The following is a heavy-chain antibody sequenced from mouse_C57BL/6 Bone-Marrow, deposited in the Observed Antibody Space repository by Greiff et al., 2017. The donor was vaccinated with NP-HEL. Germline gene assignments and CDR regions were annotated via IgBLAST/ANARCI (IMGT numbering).Heavy chain of an antibody. V-gene: IGHV1-36*01. CDR3: AREAYYSTSGGFFFDY. D-gene: IGHD2-5*01. Sequence: EVQLQQSGPVLVKPGPSVKISCKASGFTFTDYYMHWVKQSHGKSLEWIGLVYPYNGGTSYNQKFKGKATLTVDTCSSTAYMELNSLTSEDSAVYYCAREAYYSTSGGFFFDYWGQGTTLTVSS. CDR2: VYPYNGGT. J-gene: IGHJ2*01. CDR1: GFTFTDYY.